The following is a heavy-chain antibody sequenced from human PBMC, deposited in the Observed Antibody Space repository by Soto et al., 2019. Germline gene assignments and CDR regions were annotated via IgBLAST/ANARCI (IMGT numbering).Heavy chain of an antibody. V-gene: IGHV4-39*07. Sequence: SETLSLTCTVSGGSISSSSYYGGWIRQPPGKGLEWIGSIYYSGSTNYNPSLKSRVTISVDTSKNQFSLKLSSVTAADTAVYYCARTIAARPYFDYWGQGTLVTVSS. CDR1: GGSISSSSYY. J-gene: IGHJ4*02. CDR3: ARTIAARPYFDY. D-gene: IGHD6-6*01. CDR2: IYYSGST.